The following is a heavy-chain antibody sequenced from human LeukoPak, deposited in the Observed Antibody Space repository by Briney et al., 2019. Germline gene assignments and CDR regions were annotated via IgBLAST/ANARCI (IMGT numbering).Heavy chain of an antibody. CDR2: IYYSGST. Sequence: SETLSLTCTVSGYSISSSNWWGWIRQPPGKGLEWIGYIYYSGSTYYNPSLKSRVTMSVDTSKNLFSLKLSSVTAVDTAVYYCARKSELGYYFDYWGQGTLVTVSS. CDR1: GYSISSSNW. V-gene: IGHV4-28*01. CDR3: ARKSELGYYFDY. J-gene: IGHJ4*02. D-gene: IGHD3-16*01.